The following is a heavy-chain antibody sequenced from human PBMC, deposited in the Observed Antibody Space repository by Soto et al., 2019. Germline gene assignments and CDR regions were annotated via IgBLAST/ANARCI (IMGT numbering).Heavy chain of an antibody. CDR3: STVSTDGKTTYGNSIDY. D-gene: IGHD2-8*01. Sequence: QVQLVQSGAEVKKPGSSVKVSCKASGGTFSSYAISWVRQAPGQGLEWMGGIIPIFGTANYAQKFQGRVPITTDASMTTVYTELSSLRSEHTAVYSWSTVSTDGKTTYGNSIDYWGQGTLVTVSS. CDR2: IIPIFGTA. CDR1: GGTFSSYA. V-gene: IGHV1-69*05. J-gene: IGHJ4*02.